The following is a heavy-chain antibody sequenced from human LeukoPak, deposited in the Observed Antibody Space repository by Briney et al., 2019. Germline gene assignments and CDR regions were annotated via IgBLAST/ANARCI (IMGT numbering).Heavy chain of an antibody. CDR1: GFTVSSNY. V-gene: IGHV3-53*01. CDR2: IYSGGST. CDR3: ARGLSSGDGYNPYYFDY. J-gene: IGHJ4*02. D-gene: IGHD5-24*01. Sequence: GGSLRLSCAASGFTVSSNYMSWVRQAPGKGLEWVSVIYSGGSTYYADSAKGRFTISRDNSKNTLYLQMNSLRAEDTAVYYCARGLSSGDGYNPYYFDYWGQGTLVTVSS.